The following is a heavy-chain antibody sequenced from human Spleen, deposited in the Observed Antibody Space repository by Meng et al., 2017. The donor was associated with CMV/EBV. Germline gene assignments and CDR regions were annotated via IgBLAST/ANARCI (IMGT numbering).Heavy chain of an antibody. CDR1: GGSISTSSYY. CDR2: IDSGGTT. Sequence: ETLSLTCTVSGGSISTSSYYWGWIRQPPGKGLEWVSLIDSGGTTDYADSMKGRFRISRDNSKNTLYLQMNSLRAEDTAVYYCSIGNRFRLGTFDYWGQGTLVTVSS. J-gene: IGHJ4*02. D-gene: IGHD1-14*01. V-gene: IGHV3-53*03. CDR3: SIGNRFRLGTFDY.